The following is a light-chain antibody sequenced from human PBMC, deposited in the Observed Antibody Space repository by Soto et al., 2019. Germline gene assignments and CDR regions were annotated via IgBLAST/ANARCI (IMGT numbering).Light chain of an antibody. V-gene: IGLV2-14*01. J-gene: IGLJ1*01. CDR1: SSDVGGYNY. CDR3: SSYTSSSTLCV. CDR2: DVS. Sequence: QSALTQPASVSGSPGQSITISCTGTSSDVGGYNYVSWYQQHPGKAPKLMIYDVSNRPSGVSNRFFGSKSGNTASLTISGLQAEDEADYYCSSYTSSSTLCVFGTGTKVTVL.